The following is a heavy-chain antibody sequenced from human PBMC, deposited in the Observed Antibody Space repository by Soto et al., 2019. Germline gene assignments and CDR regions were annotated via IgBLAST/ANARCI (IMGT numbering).Heavy chain of an antibody. D-gene: IGHD6-13*01. CDR2: INSDGSST. CDR1: GFTFSSYW. Sequence: GGSLRLSCAASGFTFSSYWMHWVRQAPGKGLVWVSRINSDGSSTYYADSVKGRFTISRDNSKNTLYLQMNSLRAEDTAVYYCARARSTAAGLFDYWGLGTLLTVSS. V-gene: IGHV3-74*01. J-gene: IGHJ4*02. CDR3: ARARSTAAGLFDY.